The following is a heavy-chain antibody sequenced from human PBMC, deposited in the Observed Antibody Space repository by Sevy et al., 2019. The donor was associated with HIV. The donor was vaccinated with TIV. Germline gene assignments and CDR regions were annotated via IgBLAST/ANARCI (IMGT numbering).Heavy chain of an antibody. CDR3: ARDWRGYIGSGSDYYYYGMDV. CDR2: IKEDGSEK. CDR1: GFASNSYW. Sequence: GGSLRLSCAASGFASNSYWMSWVRQAPGMGLQWVGTIKEDGSEKYYVDSMKGRFTISRDNAKNSLYLQMNSLRAEDTAVYYCARDWRGYIGSGSDYYYYGMDVWGQGTTVTVSS. D-gene: IGHD3-10*01. V-gene: IGHV3-7*03. J-gene: IGHJ6*02.